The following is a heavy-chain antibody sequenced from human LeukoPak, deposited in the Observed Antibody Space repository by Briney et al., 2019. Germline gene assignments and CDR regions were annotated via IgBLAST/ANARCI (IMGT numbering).Heavy chain of an antibody. Sequence: GGSLRLSCAASGFTFSSYEMNWVRQAPGKGLEWVSYISSSGSTKYYADSVKGRFTISRDNAKNSLYLQMNSLRAEDTAVYYCARPTRRNSPGISGSIDYWGQGTLVTVSS. CDR1: GFTFSSYE. J-gene: IGHJ4*02. D-gene: IGHD6-13*01. CDR2: ISSSGSTK. CDR3: ARPTRRNSPGISGSIDY. V-gene: IGHV3-48*03.